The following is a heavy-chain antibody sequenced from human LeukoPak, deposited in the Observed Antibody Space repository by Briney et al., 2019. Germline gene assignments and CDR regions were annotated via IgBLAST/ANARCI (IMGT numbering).Heavy chain of an antibody. J-gene: IGHJ4*02. CDR2: IYPGDSDT. D-gene: IGHD5-12*01. Sequence: GEFLKISCKGSGYIFSTYWIGWVRQMPGKGLEWMGIIYPGDSDTRYSPSFQGQVTISADKSISTAYLQWSSLKASDTAMYYCATGDSGYDFPYWGQGTLVTVSS. V-gene: IGHV5-51*01. CDR1: GYIFSTYW. CDR3: ATGDSGYDFPY.